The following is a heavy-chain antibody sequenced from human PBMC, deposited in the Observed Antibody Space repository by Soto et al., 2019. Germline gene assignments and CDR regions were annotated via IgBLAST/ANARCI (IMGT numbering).Heavy chain of an antibody. J-gene: IGHJ6*02. D-gene: IGHD2-2*01. Sequence: ASVKVSCKSSGDSFNDYYIHWVRQAPGQGLEWMGWINPNGGVTKYAQKFQGWVTMTRDTSIRTVYMELSRLRSDDTAVYYCAREGVVVPAATRSYYYGMDVWGQGTTVTVSS. CDR3: AREGVVVPAATRSYYYGMDV. CDR2: INPNGGVT. CDR1: GDSFNDYY. V-gene: IGHV1-2*04.